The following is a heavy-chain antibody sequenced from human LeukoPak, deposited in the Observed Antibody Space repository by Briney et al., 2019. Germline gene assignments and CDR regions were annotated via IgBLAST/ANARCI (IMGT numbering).Heavy chain of an antibody. D-gene: IGHD3-10*01. CDR1: GGTFSSYA. CDR2: ISAYNGNT. CDR3: ARPLLWFGELLD. J-gene: IGHJ4*02. V-gene: IGHV1-18*01. Sequence: ASVKVSCKASGGTFSSYAISWVRQAPGQGLEWMGWISAYNGNTNYAQKLQGRVTMTTDTSTSTAYMELRSLRSDDTAVYYCARPLLWFGELLDWGQGTLVTVSS.